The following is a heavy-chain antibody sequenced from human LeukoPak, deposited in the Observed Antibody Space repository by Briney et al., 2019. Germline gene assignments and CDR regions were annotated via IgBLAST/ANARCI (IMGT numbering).Heavy chain of an antibody. J-gene: IGHJ1*01. CDR1: GGSISSYY. CDR2: ISYSGST. Sequence: SETLSLTCTVSGGSISSYYWSWIRQPPGKGLEWIGYISYSGSTNYNPSLKSRVTISVDTSKNQFSLKLSSVTAADTAVYYCARGAIAAAAHFQHWGQGTLVTVSS. D-gene: IGHD6-13*01. V-gene: IGHV4-59*01. CDR3: ARGAIAAAAHFQH.